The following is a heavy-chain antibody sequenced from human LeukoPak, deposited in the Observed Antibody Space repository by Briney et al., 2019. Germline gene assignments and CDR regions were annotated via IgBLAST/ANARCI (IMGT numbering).Heavy chain of an antibody. J-gene: IGHJ4*02. V-gene: IGHV4-59*01. CDR2: IYYSGST. Sequence: TSETLSLTCTVSGGSISSYYWSWIRQPPGKGLEWIGYIYYSGSTNYNPSLKSRVTISVDTSKNQFSLKLSSVTAADTAVYYCARAPSAYGDYLESYYFDYWGQGTLVTVSS. CDR1: GGSISSYY. CDR3: ARAPSAYGDYLESYYFDY. D-gene: IGHD4-17*01.